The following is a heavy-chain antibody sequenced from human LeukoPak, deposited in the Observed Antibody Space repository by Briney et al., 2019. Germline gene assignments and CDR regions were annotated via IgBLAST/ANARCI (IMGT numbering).Heavy chain of an antibody. V-gene: IGHV4-39*01. D-gene: IGHD2-15*01. Sequence: SETLSPTCTVSGGSISSSSYYWGWIRQPPGKGLEWIGSIYYSGSTYYNPSLKSRVTISVDTSKNQFSLKLSSVTAADTAVYYCARTQKPRCCSGGSCSRMSYFDYWGQGTLVTVSS. CDR3: ARTQKPRCCSGGSCSRMSYFDY. CDR2: IYYSGST. J-gene: IGHJ4*02. CDR1: GGSISSSSYY.